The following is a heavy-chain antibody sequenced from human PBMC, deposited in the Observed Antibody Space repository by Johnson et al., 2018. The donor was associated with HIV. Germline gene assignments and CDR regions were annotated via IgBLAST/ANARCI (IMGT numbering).Heavy chain of an antibody. CDR1: GFTISTFW. V-gene: IGHV3-74*01. CDR2: IRGDGSSS. CDR3: AKDRGVVTPRAFDI. D-gene: IGHD4-23*01. J-gene: IGHJ3*02. Sequence: VLLVESGGALVPPGGSLRLPCEVSGFTISTFWMHWVRQVPAKRLMWVSRIRGDGSSSGYADAVKGRFTISRDNAKNTLYLQLNSLRVEDTAIYYCAKDRGVVTPRAFDIWGQGTMVTVSS.